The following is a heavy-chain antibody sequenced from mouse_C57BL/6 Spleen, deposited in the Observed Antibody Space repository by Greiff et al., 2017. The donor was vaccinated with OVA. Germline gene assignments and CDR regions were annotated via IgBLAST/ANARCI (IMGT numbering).Heavy chain of an antibody. Sequence: QVQLQQSGAELVRPGTSVQMSCKASGYTFTNYWIGWAKQRPGHGLEWIGDIYPGGGYTNYNEKFKGKATLTADKSSSTAYMQFSSLTSEDSAIYYCARRNYGSSLYYFDYWGQGTTLTVSS. CDR1: GYTFTNYW. D-gene: IGHD1-1*01. CDR2: IYPGGGYT. J-gene: IGHJ2*01. V-gene: IGHV1-63*01. CDR3: ARRNYGSSLYYFDY.